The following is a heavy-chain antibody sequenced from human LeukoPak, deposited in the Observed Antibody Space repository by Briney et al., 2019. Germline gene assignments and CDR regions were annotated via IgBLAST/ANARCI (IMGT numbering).Heavy chain of an antibody. D-gene: IGHD6-19*01. Sequence: GGSLRLSCAASGFTFSSYGMHWVRQAPGKGLEWVAFIRYDGSNKYHADSVKGRFTISRDNSKNTLYLQMNSLRAEDTAVYYRAKDLIASSGWSGEYYYGMDVWGQGTTVTVSS. V-gene: IGHV3-30*02. CDR3: AKDLIASSGWSGEYYYGMDV. CDR1: GFTFSSYG. J-gene: IGHJ6*02. CDR2: IRYDGSNK.